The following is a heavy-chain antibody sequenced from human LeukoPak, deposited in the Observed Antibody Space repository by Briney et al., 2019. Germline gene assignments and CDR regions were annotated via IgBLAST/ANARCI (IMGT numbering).Heavy chain of an antibody. CDR1: GLTFSSYG. Sequence: GGSLRLSCAASGLTFSSYGMHWVRQAPGKGLEWVAFIWYDGNNAYYADSVKGRFTISRDNSKNILSLQMNSLRAEDTAMYYYGRDLSSNGFDYWGQGTLVTVSS. CDR3: GRDLSSNGFDY. CDR2: IWYDGNNA. D-gene: IGHD2/OR15-2a*01. J-gene: IGHJ4*02. V-gene: IGHV3-33*01.